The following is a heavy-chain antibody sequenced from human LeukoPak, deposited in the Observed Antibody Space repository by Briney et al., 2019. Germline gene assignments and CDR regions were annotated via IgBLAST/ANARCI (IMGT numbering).Heavy chain of an antibody. D-gene: IGHD3-3*01. V-gene: IGHV1-69*13. CDR3: AGSYDFWSGYPY. CDR2: IIPIFGTA. Sequence: SVKVSCKASGYTFTGYYMHWVRQAPGQGLEWMGGIIPIFGTANYAQKFRGRVTITADESTSTAYMELSSLRSEDTAVYYCAGSYDFWSGYPYWGQGTLVTVSS. J-gene: IGHJ4*02. CDR1: GYTFTGYY.